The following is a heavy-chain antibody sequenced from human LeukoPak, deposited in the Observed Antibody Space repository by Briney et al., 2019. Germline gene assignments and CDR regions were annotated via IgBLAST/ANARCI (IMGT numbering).Heavy chain of an antibody. CDR2: ISGSGGST. CDR1: GFTFDDYA. CDR3: AKEPGWYGSDY. J-gene: IGHJ4*02. V-gene: IGHV3-23*01. D-gene: IGHD6-19*01. Sequence: PGRSLRLSCAVSGFTFDDYAMHWVRQVPGKGLEWVSAISGSGGSTYYADSVKGRFTISRDNSKNTLYLQMNSLRAEDTAVYYCAKEPGWYGSDYWGQGTLVTVSS.